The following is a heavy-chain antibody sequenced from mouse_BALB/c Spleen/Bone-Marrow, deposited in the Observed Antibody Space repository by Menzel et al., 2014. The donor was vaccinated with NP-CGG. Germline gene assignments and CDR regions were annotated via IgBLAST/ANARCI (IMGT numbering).Heavy chain of an antibody. J-gene: IGHJ2*01. CDR3: ARGTGYYVDY. CDR1: GDSITNAY. V-gene: IGHV3-8*02. D-gene: IGHD3-3*01. Sequence: VQLKQSGPSLVKPSQTLSLTCSVTGDSITNAYWNWIRKFPGNKIDYMGYISYSGNTYYNPSLKSRISITRDTSKNQFYLHLNSVTAEDTATYFCARGTGYYVDYWGQGTTLTVSS. CDR2: ISYSGNT.